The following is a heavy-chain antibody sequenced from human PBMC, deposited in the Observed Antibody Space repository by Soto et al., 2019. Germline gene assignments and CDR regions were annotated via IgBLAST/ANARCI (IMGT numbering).Heavy chain of an antibody. CDR2: ISTSSSTM. CDR3: ARVRTIAAGVNYFEY. Sequence: PGESLKISCAASGFSFSTYTMNWVRQPPGKGLEWVSYISTSSSTMYYTDSVKGRFTISRDNAKNSLYLQMNSLRAEDTAVYYCARVRTIAAGVNYFEYWGQGTLVTVSS. V-gene: IGHV3-48*01. J-gene: IGHJ4*02. D-gene: IGHD6-13*01. CDR1: GFSFSTYT.